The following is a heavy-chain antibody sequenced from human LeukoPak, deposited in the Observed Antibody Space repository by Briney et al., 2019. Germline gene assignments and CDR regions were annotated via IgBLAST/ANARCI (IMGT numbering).Heavy chain of an antibody. Sequence: SETLSLTCAVSGGSISSGGYSWSWIRQPPGKGLEWIGYIYHSGSTYYNPSLKSRVTISVDRSKNQFSLKLSSVTAADTAVYYCASSSYWNYVEDVWGQGTTVTVSS. D-gene: IGHD1-1*01. CDR3: ASSSYWNYVEDV. V-gene: IGHV4-30-2*01. J-gene: IGHJ6*02. CDR2: IYHSGST. CDR1: GGSISSGGYS.